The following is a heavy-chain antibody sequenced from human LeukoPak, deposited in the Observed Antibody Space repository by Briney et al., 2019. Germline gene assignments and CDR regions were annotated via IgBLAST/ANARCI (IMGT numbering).Heavy chain of an antibody. CDR1: GGTFSSYA. CDR3: ARDLRCSGGSCYSGWFDP. V-gene: IGHV1-69*01. CDR2: IIPIFGTA. Sequence: GASVKVSCKASGGTFSSYAISWVREAPAQGLKWMGGIIPIFGTANYAQKFQGRVTITADESTSTAYMELSSLRSEDTAVYYCARDLRCSGGSCYSGWFDPWGQGTLVTVSS. J-gene: IGHJ5*02. D-gene: IGHD2-15*01.